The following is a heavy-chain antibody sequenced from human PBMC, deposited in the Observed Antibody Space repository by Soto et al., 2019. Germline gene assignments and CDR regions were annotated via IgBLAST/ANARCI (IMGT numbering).Heavy chain of an antibody. CDR2: ISSSSSYI. J-gene: IGHJ6*03. V-gene: IGHV3-21*01. Sequence: EVQLVESGGGLVKPGGSLRLSCAASGFTFSSYSMNWVRQAPGKGLEWVSSISSSSSYIYYADSVKGRFTISRDNAENSLYLQINSLRAEDTAVYYCARDPQIGDDYYYYYMDVWGKGTTVTVSS. D-gene: IGHD3-10*01. CDR1: GFTFSSYS. CDR3: ARDPQIGDDYYYYYMDV.